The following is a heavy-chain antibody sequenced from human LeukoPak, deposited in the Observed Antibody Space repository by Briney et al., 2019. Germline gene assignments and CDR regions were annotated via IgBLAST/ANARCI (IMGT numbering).Heavy chain of an antibody. D-gene: IGHD6-13*01. CDR1: GFTVSSNY. Sequence: GGSLRLSCAASGFTVSSNYMSWVRQAPGKGLEWVSVIYSGGSTYYADSVKGRFTISRDNSKNTLYLQMNSLRAEDTAVYYCAKEGYSSSWYSTLDYWGQGTLVTVSS. J-gene: IGHJ4*02. CDR3: AKEGYSSSWYSTLDY. CDR2: IYSGGST. V-gene: IGHV3-53*05.